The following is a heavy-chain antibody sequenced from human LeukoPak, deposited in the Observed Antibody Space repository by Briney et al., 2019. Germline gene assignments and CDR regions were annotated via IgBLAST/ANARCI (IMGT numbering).Heavy chain of an antibody. CDR3: ARVRRLDSSSWYSPDYYYYYYMDV. CDR2: IYYSGST. CDR1: GGSISSYY. V-gene: IGHV4-59*01. Sequence: SETLSLTCTVSGGSISSYYWSWIRQPPGKGLEWIGYIYYSGSTNYNPSLKSRVTISVDTSKNQFSLKLSSVTAADTAVYYCARVRRLDSSSWYSPDYYYYYYMDVWGKGTTVTVSS. D-gene: IGHD6-13*01. J-gene: IGHJ6*03.